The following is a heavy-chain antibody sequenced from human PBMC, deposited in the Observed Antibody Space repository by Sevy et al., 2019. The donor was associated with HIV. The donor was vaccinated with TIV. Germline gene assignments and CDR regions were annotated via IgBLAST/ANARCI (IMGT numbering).Heavy chain of an antibody. CDR2: INSDGSST. D-gene: IGHD2-15*01. CDR3: ARDRGYCSGGSCYWADAFDI. CDR1: GFTFSSYW. V-gene: IGHV3-74*01. Sequence: GGSLRLSCAASGFTFSSYWMHWVRQAPGKGLVWVSRINSDGSSTSYADSVKGRFTISRDNAKNTLYLQMNSLRAEDTAVYYCARDRGYCSGGSCYWADAFDIWGQGTKVTVSS. J-gene: IGHJ3*02.